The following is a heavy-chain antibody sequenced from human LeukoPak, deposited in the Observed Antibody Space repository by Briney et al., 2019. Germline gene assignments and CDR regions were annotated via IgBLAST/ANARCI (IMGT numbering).Heavy chain of an antibody. CDR3: ARGQEMGSGWYLGY. J-gene: IGHJ4*02. CDR2: INPNSGGT. D-gene: IGHD6-19*01. Sequence: ASVKVSCKASGYTFTRYYMHWVRQAPGQGREWMGWINPNSGGTNYAQKFQGWVTMTRDTSISTAYMELSRLRSDDTAVYYCARGQEMGSGWYLGYWGQGTLVTVSS. CDR1: GYTFTRYY. V-gene: IGHV1-2*04.